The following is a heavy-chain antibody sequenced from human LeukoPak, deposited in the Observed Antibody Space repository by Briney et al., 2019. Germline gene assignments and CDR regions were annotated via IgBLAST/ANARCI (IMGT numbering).Heavy chain of an antibody. J-gene: IGHJ4*02. D-gene: IGHD6-19*01. CDR3: AKSGIAVAGPQHYFDY. CDR2: IKQDGSEK. CDR1: EFTFSNYW. V-gene: IGHV3-7*01. Sequence: QPGGSLRLSCAASEFTFSNYWMTWVRQAPGKGLEWVAHIKQDGSEKNYADSVKGRFTISRDNAKNSLYLQMNSLRAEDTALYYCAKSGIAVAGPQHYFDYWGQGTLVTVPS.